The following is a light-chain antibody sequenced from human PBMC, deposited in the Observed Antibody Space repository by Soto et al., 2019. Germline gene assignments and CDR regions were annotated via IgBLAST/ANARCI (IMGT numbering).Light chain of an antibody. J-gene: IGKJ4*02. CDR2: DAS. Sequence: DIQMTQSPSTLSASVGDRVTITCRASQSISSWLAWYQQKPGKAPKLLIYDASGMESGVPARFSGSGSGTEFTLTISRLQPDDFATYYCQQYDSYPRTFGEGTKVDIK. V-gene: IGKV1-5*01. CDR3: QQYDSYPRT. CDR1: QSISSW.